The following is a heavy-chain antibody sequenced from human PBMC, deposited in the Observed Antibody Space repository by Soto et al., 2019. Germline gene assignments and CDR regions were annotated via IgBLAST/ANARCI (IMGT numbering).Heavy chain of an antibody. CDR3: ARSKYYYDSSGYSTHAFDI. CDR2: IIPIFGTA. V-gene: IGHV1-69*01. CDR1: GGTFSSYA. D-gene: IGHD3-22*01. Sequence: QVQLVQSGAEVKKPGSSVKVSCKASGGTFSSYAISWVRQAPGQGLEWMGGIIPIFGTANYAQKFQGRVTITADESTSTAYMELSSLRSEDTAVYYCARSKYYYDSSGYSTHAFDIWGQGTMVTV. J-gene: IGHJ3*02.